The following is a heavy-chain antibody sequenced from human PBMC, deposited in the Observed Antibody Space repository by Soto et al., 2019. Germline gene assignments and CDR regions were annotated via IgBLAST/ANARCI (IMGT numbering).Heavy chain of an antibody. CDR2: INSDGSII. Sequence: EVQLVESGGGLVQPGGSLRLSCAASGFTFSSYWMHWVRQAPGEGLVWVSRINSDGSIINYADSVKGRFTISRDNAKNTPYLQMNSLRVEDTAVYYCATAGDYRFDNWGQGTLVTVSS. V-gene: IGHV3-74*01. J-gene: IGHJ4*02. CDR1: GFTFSSYW. D-gene: IGHD4-17*01. CDR3: ATAGDYRFDN.